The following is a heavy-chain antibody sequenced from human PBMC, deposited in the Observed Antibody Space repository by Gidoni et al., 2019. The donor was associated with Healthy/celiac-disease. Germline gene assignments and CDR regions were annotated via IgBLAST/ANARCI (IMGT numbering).Heavy chain of an antibody. CDR3: ARDGYSSSWYYYGMDV. CDR2: IYYSGST. D-gene: IGHD6-13*01. J-gene: IGHJ6*02. V-gene: IGHV4-59*01. Sequence: QVQLQESGPGLVTPSETLSLTCTVPGGPISSYYWSWIRQPPGKGLEWIGYIYYSGSTNYNPSLKSRVTISVDTSKNQFSLKLSSGTAADTAVYYCARDGYSSSWYYYGMDVWGQGTTVTVSS. CDR1: GGPISSYY.